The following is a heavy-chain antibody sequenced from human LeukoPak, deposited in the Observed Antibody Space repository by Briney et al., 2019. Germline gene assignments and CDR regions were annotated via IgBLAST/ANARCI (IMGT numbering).Heavy chain of an antibody. J-gene: IGHJ6*02. CDR3: TRDVDTEAHYYYGMDV. V-gene: IGHV3-49*03. CDR2: IRSKAYGGTT. Sequence: GGSLRLSCTASGFTFGDYAMSWFRQAPGKGLEWVGFIRSKAYGGTTEYAASVKGRFTISRDDSKSIAYLQMNSRKTEDTAVYYCTRDVDTEAHYYYGMDVWGQGTTVTVSS. D-gene: IGHD3/OR15-3a*01. CDR1: GFTFGDYA.